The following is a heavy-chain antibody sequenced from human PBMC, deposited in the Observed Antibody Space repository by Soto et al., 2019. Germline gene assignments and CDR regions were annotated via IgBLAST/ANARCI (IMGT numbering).Heavy chain of an antibody. CDR2: INHSGST. J-gene: IGHJ6*03. D-gene: IGHD6-13*01. Sequence: PSETLSLTCAVYGGSFSGYYWSWIRQPPGKGLEWIGEINHSGSTNYNPSLKSRVTISVDTSKNQFSLRLSSVTAADTAVYYCAGSSSYKGYYYYMDVWGKGTTVTVSS. CDR3: AGSSSYKGYYYYMDV. CDR1: GGSFSGYY. V-gene: IGHV4-34*01.